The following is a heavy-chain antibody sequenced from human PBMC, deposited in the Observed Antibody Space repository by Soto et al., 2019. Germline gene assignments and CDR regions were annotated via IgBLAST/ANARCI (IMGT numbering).Heavy chain of an antibody. D-gene: IGHD5-12*01. CDR2: IIPIFGTA. CDR3: ARGGGPKRWLQLGWFDP. J-gene: IGHJ5*02. Sequence: QVQLVQSGAEVKKPGSSVKVSCKASGGTFSSYAISWVRQAPGQGLEWMGGIIPIFGTANYAQKFQGRVKITADESTSTAYMELRSQRSEDTAVYYCARGGGPKRWLQLGWFDPWGQGTLVNVSS. V-gene: IGHV1-69*01. CDR1: GGTFSSYA.